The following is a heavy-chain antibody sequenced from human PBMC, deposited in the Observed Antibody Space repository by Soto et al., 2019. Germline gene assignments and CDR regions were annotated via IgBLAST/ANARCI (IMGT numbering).Heavy chain of an antibody. J-gene: IGHJ4*02. Sequence: GSVILSCAASGFTVSSNDLSWVRQAPGKGLEWVSVIFSADNTHYADSVKGRFTISRDNSKNTVFLQMNSLRAEDTAVYYCAITGAGYYIVWGQGTPVTVS. D-gene: IGHD3-3*01. CDR2: IFSADNT. V-gene: IGHV3-53*01. CDR1: GFTVSSND. CDR3: AITGAGYYIV.